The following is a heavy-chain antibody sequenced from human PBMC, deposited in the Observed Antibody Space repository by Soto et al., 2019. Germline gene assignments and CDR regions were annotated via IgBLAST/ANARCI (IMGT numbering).Heavy chain of an antibody. J-gene: IGHJ4*02. CDR1: GGSFSGYY. CDR3: ARAASPKSGYDTNDAIYY. CDR2: INHSGST. V-gene: IGHV4-34*01. Sequence: QVQLQQWGAGLLKPSETLSLTCAVYGGSFSGYYWSWIRQPPGKGLEWIGEINHSGSTNYNPSLKSRVTISVDTSKNQFSLKLSSVTAADTAVYYCARAASPKSGYDTNDAIYYWGQGTLVTVSS. D-gene: IGHD5-12*01.